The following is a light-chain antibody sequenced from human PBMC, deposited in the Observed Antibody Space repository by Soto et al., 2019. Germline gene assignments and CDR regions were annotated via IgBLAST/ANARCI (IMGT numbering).Light chain of an antibody. CDR1: RSNIGAGYD. CDR2: GNS. J-gene: IGLJ1*01. V-gene: IGLV1-40*01. CDR3: QSYDNRLSSYV. Sequence: QSVLTQPPSVSGAPGQRVTISCTGSRSNIGAGYDVHWYQHLPGTAPKLLIYGNSNRPSGVPDRFSGSKSVTSASLAITGLQAEDEADYYCQSYDNRLSSYVFGTGTKVTVL.